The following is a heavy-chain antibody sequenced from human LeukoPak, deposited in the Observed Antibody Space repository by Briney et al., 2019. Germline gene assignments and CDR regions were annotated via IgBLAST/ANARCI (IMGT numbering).Heavy chain of an antibody. V-gene: IGHV3-66*01. CDR1: GFSVSNNY. CDR2: IYSGGST. Sequence: PGGSLRLSCAASGFSVSNNYMSWVRQAPGKGLEWVSVIYSGGSTFYADSVKGRFTISRDNSKNTLYLQMNSLRAEDTAVYYCAGDELEEGFDIWGQGTMVTVSS. CDR3: AGDELEEGFDI. J-gene: IGHJ3*02. D-gene: IGHD1-7*01.